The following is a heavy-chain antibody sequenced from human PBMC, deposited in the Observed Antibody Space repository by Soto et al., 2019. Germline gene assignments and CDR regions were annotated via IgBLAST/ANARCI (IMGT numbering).Heavy chain of an antibody. J-gene: IGHJ4*02. V-gene: IGHV3-33*01. Sequence: QVQLVESGGGVVQPGRSLRLSCAASGFTFSSYGMHWVRQAPGKGLEWVAVIWYDGSNKYYADSVKGRVTISRDNSKSRRYVQMNSLRAEDTAVYYCARDQTSDTPMPGYWGQGTRVTVSS. CDR3: ARDQTSDTPMPGY. CDR1: GFTFSSYG. D-gene: IGHD5-18*01. CDR2: IWYDGSNK.